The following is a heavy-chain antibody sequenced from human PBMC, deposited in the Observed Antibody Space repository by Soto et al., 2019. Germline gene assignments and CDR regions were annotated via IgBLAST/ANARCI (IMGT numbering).Heavy chain of an antibody. J-gene: IGHJ2*01. CDR3: GICYCRVGGCHTCGHFDL. Sequence: QVQLVQSAAEVKKPGASVKVSCKASGYTFSNFGLSWVRQAPGQGLEWMGWIGPYNGNTDHAQKFQDRVTMTTDTSPNSAYRERRGVTFDDAPVYYCGICYCRVGGCHTCGHFDLGGGGPLVTVSS. D-gene: IGHD2-15*01. CDR2: IGPYNGNT. CDR1: GYTFSNFG. V-gene: IGHV1-18*01.